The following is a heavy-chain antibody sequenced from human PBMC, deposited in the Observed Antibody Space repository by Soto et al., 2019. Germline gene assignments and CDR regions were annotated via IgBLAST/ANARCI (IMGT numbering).Heavy chain of an antibody. Sequence: QITLKESGPTLVKPTQTLTLTCTFSGFSLSTSGVGVGWIRQPPGKALEWLALIYWDDDKRYSPSLKSRLTITKDTSKNQVVLTMTNMDPVDTATYYCAHSLSDAGLEGDSAFDIWGQGTMVTVSS. J-gene: IGHJ3*02. D-gene: IGHD3-16*01. V-gene: IGHV2-5*02. CDR3: AHSLSDAGLEGDSAFDI. CDR2: IYWDDDK. CDR1: GFSLSTSGVG.